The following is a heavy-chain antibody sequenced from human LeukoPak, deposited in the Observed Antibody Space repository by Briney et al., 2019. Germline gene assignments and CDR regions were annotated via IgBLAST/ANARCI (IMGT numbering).Heavy chain of an antibody. Sequence: GGSLRLSCAASGFTFSYYSIHWVRQAPGKGLEWVALISYDGSNKYYADSVKGRFTISRDNSKNTLYLQMNSLRAEDTAVYYCARGGLRYRLTYFDYWGQGTLVTVSS. CDR2: ISYDGSNK. J-gene: IGHJ4*02. D-gene: IGHD5/OR15-5a*01. CDR3: ARGGLRYRLTYFDY. V-gene: IGHV3-30-3*01. CDR1: GFTFSYYS.